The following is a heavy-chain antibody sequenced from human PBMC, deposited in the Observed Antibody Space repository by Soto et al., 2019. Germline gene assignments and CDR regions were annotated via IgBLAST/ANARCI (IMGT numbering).Heavy chain of an antibody. Sequence: EVQLVESGGGLVKPGGSLRLSCAASGFTFSSYSMNWVRQAPGKGLEWVSSISSSSSYIYYADSVKGRFTISGDNAKNSLYLQMNSLRAEDTAVYYCARGGGTTVVTDSGYWGQGTLVTVSS. J-gene: IGHJ4*02. V-gene: IGHV3-21*01. CDR3: ARGGGTTVVTDSGY. CDR1: GFTFSSYS. D-gene: IGHD4-17*01. CDR2: ISSSSSYI.